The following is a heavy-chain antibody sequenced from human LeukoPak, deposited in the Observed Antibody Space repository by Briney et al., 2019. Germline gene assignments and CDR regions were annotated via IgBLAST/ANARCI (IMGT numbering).Heavy chain of an antibody. CDR3: ARGSDSSGYPGF. Sequence: ASVKVSCKTSGYTFTDYYMHWVRQAPGQGLEWMGWINPNSGGTNSAQKFQGRVTMTRDTSVSTAYMELSRLTPDDTAVYHCARGSDSSGYPGFWGQETLVTVSS. CDR2: INPNSGGT. D-gene: IGHD3-22*01. CDR1: GYTFTDYY. V-gene: IGHV1-2*02. J-gene: IGHJ4*02.